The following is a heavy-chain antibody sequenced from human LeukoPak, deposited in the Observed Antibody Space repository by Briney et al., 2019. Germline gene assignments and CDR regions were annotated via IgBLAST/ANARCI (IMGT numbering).Heavy chain of an antibody. J-gene: IGHJ4*02. CDR2: IYYSGST. CDR1: GGSISSYY. V-gene: IGHV4-59*12. CDR3: ARGNPSLIRGLNFDS. Sequence: PSQTLSLTCTVSGGSISSYYWSWIRQPPGKGLEWIGYIYYSGSTNYNPSLKSRVTISVDKSKNQFSLNLSSVTAADTAVYYCARGNPSLIRGLNFDSWGQGTLVTVSS. D-gene: IGHD3-10*01.